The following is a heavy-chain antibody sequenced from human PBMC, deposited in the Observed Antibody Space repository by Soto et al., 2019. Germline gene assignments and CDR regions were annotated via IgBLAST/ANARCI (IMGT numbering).Heavy chain of an antibody. Sequence: QVQLVESGGGVVQPGRSLRLSCAASGFTFSSYAMHWVRQAPGKGLEWVSVISYHGSNKYYADSVKGRFTISTDNSKNPLHLQMNSLRAEDPAVCYCAREGGYYFHCRGQGSLLTVSS. CDR3: AREGGYYFHC. J-gene: IGHJ4*02. D-gene: IGHD3-22*01. CDR2: ISYHGSNK. CDR1: GFTFSSYA. V-gene: IGHV3-30-3*01.